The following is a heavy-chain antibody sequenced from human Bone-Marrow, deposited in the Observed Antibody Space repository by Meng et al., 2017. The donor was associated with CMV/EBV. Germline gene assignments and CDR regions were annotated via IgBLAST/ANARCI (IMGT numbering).Heavy chain of an antibody. V-gene: IGHV1-69*05. D-gene: IGHD3-3*01. CDR1: GGTFSSDA. CDR2: IIPIFGTA. Sequence: SAKVSCKASGGTFSSDAISWVRQAPGQGLEWMGGIIPIFGTANYAQKFQGRVTITTDESTSTAYMELSSLRSEDTAVYYCARGNLDDDFWSGYLDYWGQGTPVTVSS. CDR3: ARGNLDDDFWSGYLDY. J-gene: IGHJ4*02.